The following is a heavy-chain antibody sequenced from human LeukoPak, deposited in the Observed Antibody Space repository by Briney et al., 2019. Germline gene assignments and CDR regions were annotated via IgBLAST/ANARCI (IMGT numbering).Heavy chain of an antibody. CDR2: ISSSGSTI. D-gene: IGHD2-2*01. CDR3: ARMFDCSTTSCAFYFDY. CDR1: GFTFSDYY. Sequence: GGSLRLSCAAPGFTFSDYYMSWIRQAPGKGLEWISYISSSGSTIYYADSVKGRFTISRDNAKNSLYLQMNSLRAEDTAVYFCARMFDCSTTSCAFYFDYWGQGTLVTVSS. J-gene: IGHJ4*02. V-gene: IGHV3-11*04.